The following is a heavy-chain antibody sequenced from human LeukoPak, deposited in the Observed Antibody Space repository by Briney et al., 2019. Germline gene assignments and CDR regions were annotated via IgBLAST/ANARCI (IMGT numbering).Heavy chain of an antibody. D-gene: IGHD4-4*01. J-gene: IGHJ4*02. Sequence: PGGSLRLSCAASGFTFSSYAMSWVRQAPGKGLEWVSAISGSGGSTYYADSVKGRFTISRDNSKNTLYLQMNSLRAEDTAVYYCAKANTVTTLRIVDYWGQGTLVTVSS. V-gene: IGHV3-23*01. CDR2: ISGSGGST. CDR3: AKANTVTTLRIVDY. CDR1: GFTFSSYA.